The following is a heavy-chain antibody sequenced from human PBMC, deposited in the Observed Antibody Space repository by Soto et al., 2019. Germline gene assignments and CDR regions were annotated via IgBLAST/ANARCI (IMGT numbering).Heavy chain of an antibody. CDR2: INHSGST. J-gene: IGHJ4*02. CDR3: ARGTWIDFDY. D-gene: IGHD5-12*01. V-gene: IGHV4-34*01. CDR1: VGSFSGYY. Sequence: QVQLQQWGAGLLKPSETLSLTCAVYVGSFSGYYWSWIRQPPGKGLEWIGEINHSGSTNYNPSLKSRVTISVDTSKNQFSLKLSSVTAADTAVYYCARGTWIDFDYWGQGTLVTVSS.